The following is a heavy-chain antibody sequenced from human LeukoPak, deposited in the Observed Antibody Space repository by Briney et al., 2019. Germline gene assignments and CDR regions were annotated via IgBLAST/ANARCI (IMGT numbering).Heavy chain of an antibody. V-gene: IGHV1-69*13. D-gene: IGHD3-10*01. Sequence: SVKVSCKASGGTFSSYAISWVRQAPGQGLEWMGGIIPIFGTANYAQKFQGRVTITADESTSAAYMELSSLRSEDTAVYYCASTYGSGSYGDYYYYGMDVWGKGTTVTVSS. CDR1: GGTFSSYA. CDR3: ASTYGSGSYGDYYYYGMDV. CDR2: IIPIFGTA. J-gene: IGHJ6*04.